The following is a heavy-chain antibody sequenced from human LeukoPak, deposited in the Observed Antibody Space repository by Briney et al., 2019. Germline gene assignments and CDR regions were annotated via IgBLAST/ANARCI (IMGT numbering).Heavy chain of an antibody. Sequence: GGSLRLSCAASGFTFSSYAMSWVRQAPGKGLEWVSAISGSGGSTYYADPVKGRFTISRDNSKNTLYLQMNSLRAEDTAVYYCAKGDIVVVPADLYFDYWGQGTLVTVSS. D-gene: IGHD2-2*01. V-gene: IGHV3-23*01. CDR1: GFTFSSYA. CDR3: AKGDIVVVPADLYFDY. J-gene: IGHJ4*02. CDR2: ISGSGGST.